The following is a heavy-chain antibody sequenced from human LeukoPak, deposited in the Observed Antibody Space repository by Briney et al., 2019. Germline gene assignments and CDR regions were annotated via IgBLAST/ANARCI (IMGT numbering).Heavy chain of an antibody. CDR2: ISGSGGST. Sequence: GGSLRLSCAASGFTFSSYGMSWVRQAPGKGLEWVSAISGSGGSTYYADSVKGRFTIYRDNSKNTLYLQMNSLRVEDTAVYYCARDSGRYGYYMDVWGKGTTVTVSS. V-gene: IGHV3-23*01. CDR3: ARDSGRYGYYMDV. D-gene: IGHD1-26*01. CDR1: GFTFSSYG. J-gene: IGHJ6*04.